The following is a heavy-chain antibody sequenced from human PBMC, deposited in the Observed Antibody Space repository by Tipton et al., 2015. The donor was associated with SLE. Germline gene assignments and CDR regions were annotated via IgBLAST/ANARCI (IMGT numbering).Heavy chain of an antibody. CDR1: GGSISSSSYY. Sequence: TLSLTCTVSGGSISSSSYYWGWIRQPPGKGLEWIGSIYYSGSTYYNPPLKSRVTISVDTPKNQFSLKLSSVTAADTAVYYCARVANWGLFDYWGQGTLVTVSS. CDR3: ARVANWGLFDY. V-gene: IGHV4-39*07. D-gene: IGHD7-27*01. CDR2: IYYSGST. J-gene: IGHJ4*02.